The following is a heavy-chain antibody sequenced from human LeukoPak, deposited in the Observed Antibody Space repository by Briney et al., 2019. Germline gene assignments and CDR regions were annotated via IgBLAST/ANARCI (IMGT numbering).Heavy chain of an antibody. CDR3: AAGDRRRQVVY. V-gene: IGHV4-38-2*02. J-gene: IGHJ4*02. CDR1: GYSISSGYY. CDR2: IYHSGST. Sequence: PSETLSLTCTVSGYSISSGYYWGWIRPPPGKGLEWIGSIYHSGSTYYNPSLKSRVTISVDTSKNQFSLKLSSVTAADTAVYYCAAGDRRRQVVYWGQGTLVTVSS. D-gene: IGHD4-17*01.